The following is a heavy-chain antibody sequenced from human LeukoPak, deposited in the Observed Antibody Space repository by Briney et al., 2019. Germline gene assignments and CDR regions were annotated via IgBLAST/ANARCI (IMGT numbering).Heavy chain of an antibody. D-gene: IGHD2-15*01. CDR2: ISYDGSNK. CDR3: AKEGRCSGGSCYWSQH. J-gene: IGHJ1*01. CDR1: GFTFSSYG. V-gene: IGHV3-30*18. Sequence: AGGSLRLSCAAYGFTFSSYGMHWVRQAPGKGLEWVAVISYDGSNKYYADSVRGRFTISRDNSKNTLYLQMNSLRAEDTAVYYCAKEGRCSGGSCYWSQHWGQGTLVTVSS.